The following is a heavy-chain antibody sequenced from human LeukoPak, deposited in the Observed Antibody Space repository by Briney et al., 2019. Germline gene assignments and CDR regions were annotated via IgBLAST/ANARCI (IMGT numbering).Heavy chain of an antibody. CDR2: ISYDGSNK. CDR1: GFTFSSYA. Sequence: GGSLRLSCAASGFTFSSYAMHWVRQAPGKGLEWVAVISYDGSNKYYADSVKGRFTISRDNSKNTLYLQMNSLRAEDTAVYYCAREVATRLGDYFGYWGQGTLVTVSS. J-gene: IGHJ4*02. D-gene: IGHD5-12*01. CDR3: AREVATRLGDYFGY. V-gene: IGHV3-30-3*01.